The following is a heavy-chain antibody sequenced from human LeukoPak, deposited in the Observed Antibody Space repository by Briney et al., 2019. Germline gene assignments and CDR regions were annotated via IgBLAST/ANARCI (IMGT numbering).Heavy chain of an antibody. CDR1: GYTFTSYA. Sequence: ASVKVSCKASGYTFTSYAMNWVRQAPGQGLEWMGWINTNTGNPTYAQGFTGRFVFSLDTSVSTAYLQISSLKVEDTAVYYCARARSGWASDAFDIWGQGTMVTVSS. D-gene: IGHD6-19*01. CDR3: ARARSGWASDAFDI. J-gene: IGHJ3*02. CDR2: INTNTGNP. V-gene: IGHV7-4-1*02.